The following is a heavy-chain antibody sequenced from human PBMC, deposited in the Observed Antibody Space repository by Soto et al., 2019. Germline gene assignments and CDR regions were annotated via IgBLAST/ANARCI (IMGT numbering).Heavy chain of an antibody. D-gene: IGHD2-15*01. V-gene: IGHV1-69*13. CDR2: IIPFFGTT. CDR3: ASRPVMEVAQYGNWFDP. J-gene: IGHJ5*02. CDR1: GGAFSSYP. Sequence: SVKVSCKASGGAFSSYPINWVRQAPGQGLEWMGGIIPFFGTTHSAQKFQDRLTITADESTSTTYMELSSLRSEDTAIYYCASRPVMEVAQYGNWFDPWGQGTLVTVSS.